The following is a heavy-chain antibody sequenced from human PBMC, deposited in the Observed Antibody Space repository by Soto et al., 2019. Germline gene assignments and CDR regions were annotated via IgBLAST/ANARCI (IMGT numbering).Heavy chain of an antibody. CDR2: VRSKTDGGTA. CDR3: TTDGGRDWSGAHY. CDR1: GFTFTNAW. Sequence: EVQLVESGGGLVKPGGSLRLSCAASGFTFTNAWMNWVRQTPGKGLEWVGRVRSKTDGGTADYSAPVKGRFTISRDESKDTLYLQMNSLETEDTGLYYCTTDGGRDWSGAHYWGQGTLVTVSP. V-gene: IGHV3-15*07. D-gene: IGHD3-9*01. J-gene: IGHJ4*02.